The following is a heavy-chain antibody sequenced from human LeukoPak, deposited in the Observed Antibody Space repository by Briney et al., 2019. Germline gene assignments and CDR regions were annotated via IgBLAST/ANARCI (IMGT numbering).Heavy chain of an antibody. CDR1: GFTFSSYA. V-gene: IGHV3-30-3*01. CDR2: TSYEGSNK. Sequence: GGSLRLSCAASGFTFSSYAMYWVRQAPGKGLDWVAVTSYEGSNKYYADSVKGRFTISRDNSKNTLYLQMNSLRVEDTAVYYCARGSPVDYWGQGTLVTVSS. J-gene: IGHJ4*02. CDR3: ARGSPVDY.